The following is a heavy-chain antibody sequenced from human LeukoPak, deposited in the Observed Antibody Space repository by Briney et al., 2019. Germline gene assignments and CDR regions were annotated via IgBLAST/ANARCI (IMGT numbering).Heavy chain of an antibody. Sequence: GGSLRLSCAASGFTFDDYAMHWVRQAPGKGLEWVSGISWNSGSIDYADSVKGRFTISRDNAKNSLYLQMNSLRAEDMALYYCAKEGGYSSSWNYFDYWGQGTLVTVSS. CDR3: AKEGGYSSSWNYFDY. CDR2: ISWNSGSI. V-gene: IGHV3-9*03. D-gene: IGHD6-6*01. CDR1: GFTFDDYA. J-gene: IGHJ4*02.